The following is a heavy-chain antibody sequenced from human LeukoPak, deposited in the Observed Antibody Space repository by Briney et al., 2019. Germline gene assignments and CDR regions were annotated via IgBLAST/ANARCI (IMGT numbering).Heavy chain of an antibody. Sequence: GGSLRLSCAASGFTFTNYAMSWVRQAHGKGLEWVSGISGSGDSTNYADSVKGRFTISRDNSKNTLYLQMNSLRAEDTAIYYCAKGASPGIAAAGAGFLFDYWGQGTLVTVSS. J-gene: IGHJ4*02. CDR1: GFTFTNYA. D-gene: IGHD6-13*01. CDR2: ISGSGDST. CDR3: AKGASPGIAAAGAGFLFDY. V-gene: IGHV3-23*01.